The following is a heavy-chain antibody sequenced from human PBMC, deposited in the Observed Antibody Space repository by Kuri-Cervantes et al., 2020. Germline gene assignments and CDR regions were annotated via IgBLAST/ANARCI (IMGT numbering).Heavy chain of an antibody. J-gene: IGHJ5*02. CDR1: GYTFTGYY. D-gene: IGHD3-10*01. CDR2: INPNSGGT. V-gene: IGHV1-2*04. Sequence: ASVKVSCKASGYTFTGYYMHWVRQAPGQGLEWMGWINPNSGGTNYAQKFQGWVTMTRDTSISTAYMELSRLRSEDTAVYYCARGCGSGGNCFDPWGQGTLVTVSS. CDR3: ARGCGSGGNCFDP.